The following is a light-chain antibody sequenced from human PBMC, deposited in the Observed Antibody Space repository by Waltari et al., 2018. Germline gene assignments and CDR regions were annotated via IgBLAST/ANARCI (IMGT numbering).Light chain of an antibody. CDR2: EVT. J-gene: IGLJ2*01. V-gene: IGLV2-8*01. CDR1: SGDIGAYNS. Sequence: QSALTQPPSASGSPGQSVTISCTGTSGDIGAYNSVSWYQQHPGRAPKLMIYEVTNRPSGVPYRFAGSRSGNTASLTVSGLQTEDEADYFCSSYADSNVLFGGGTKLTVL. CDR3: SSYADSNVL.